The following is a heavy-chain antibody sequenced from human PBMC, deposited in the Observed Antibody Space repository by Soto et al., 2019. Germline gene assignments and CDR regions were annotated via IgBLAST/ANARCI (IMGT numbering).Heavy chain of an antibody. Sequence: TSETLSLTCTVSGGSISSYYWSWIRQPPGKGLEWIGYIYYSGSTYYNPSLKSRVTISVDTSKNQFSLKLSSVTAADTAVYYCARDARWLQFGYWGQGTLVTVSS. V-gene: IGHV4-59*12. D-gene: IGHD5-12*01. J-gene: IGHJ4*02. CDR3: ARDARWLQFGY. CDR1: GGSISSYY. CDR2: IYYSGST.